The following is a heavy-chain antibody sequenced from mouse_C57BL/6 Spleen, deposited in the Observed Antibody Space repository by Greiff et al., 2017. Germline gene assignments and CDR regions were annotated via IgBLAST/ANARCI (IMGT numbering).Heavy chain of an antibody. CDR3: ARQYGSSFYFDY. J-gene: IGHJ2*01. CDR1: GFTFSDYY. V-gene: IGHV5-16*02. Sequence: EVKLVESEGGLVQPGSSMKLSCTASGFTFSDYYMAWVRQVPEKGLEWVANINYDGSSTYYLDSLKSRFIISRDNAKNILYLQMSSLKSEDTAMYYCARQYGSSFYFDYWGQGTTLTVSS. CDR2: INYDGSST. D-gene: IGHD1-1*01.